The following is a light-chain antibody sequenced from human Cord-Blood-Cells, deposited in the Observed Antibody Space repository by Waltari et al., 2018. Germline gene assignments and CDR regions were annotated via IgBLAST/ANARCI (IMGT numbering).Light chain of an antibody. CDR3: SSYTSSSTWV. J-gene: IGLJ3*02. CDR2: DVS. Sequence: QSALTQPRSVSGSPGQSVTISCTGTSSDVGGYNYVFWYQQHPGKAPKLMIYDVSKRPSGVSNRFSGSKSGNTASLTISGLQAEDEADYYCSSYTSSSTWVFGGGTKLTVL. CDR1: SSDVGGYNY. V-gene: IGLV2-11*01.